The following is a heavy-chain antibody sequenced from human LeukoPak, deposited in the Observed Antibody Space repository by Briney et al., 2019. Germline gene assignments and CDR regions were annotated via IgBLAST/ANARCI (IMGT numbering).Heavy chain of an antibody. V-gene: IGHV4-38-2*02. CDR1: GGSISSGYY. J-gene: IGHJ4*02. D-gene: IGHD6-19*01. Sequence: SETLSLTCTVSGGSISSGYYWGWIRQPPGKGLEWIGSLYHSGNSYYNPSLKSRATISVDTSKNHFSLKLRSVTAADTAVYYCARAETYSSDWYDPFFDYWGQGTLVTVSS. CDR2: LYHSGNS. CDR3: ARAETYSSDWYDPFFDY.